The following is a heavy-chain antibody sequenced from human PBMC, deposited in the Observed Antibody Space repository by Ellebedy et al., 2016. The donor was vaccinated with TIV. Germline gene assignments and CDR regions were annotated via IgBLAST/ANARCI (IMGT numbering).Heavy chain of an antibody. CDR2: IYYSGST. Sequence: GSLRLSXTVSGGSISSSSYYWGWIRQPPGKGLEWIGSIYYSGSTYYNPSLKSRVTISVDTSKNQFSLKVSSVTAADAAVYYCARGGIIAAAGGTNAFDYWGQGTLVTVSS. J-gene: IGHJ4*02. V-gene: IGHV4-39*01. CDR1: GGSISSSSYY. D-gene: IGHD6-13*01. CDR3: ARGGIIAAAGGTNAFDY.